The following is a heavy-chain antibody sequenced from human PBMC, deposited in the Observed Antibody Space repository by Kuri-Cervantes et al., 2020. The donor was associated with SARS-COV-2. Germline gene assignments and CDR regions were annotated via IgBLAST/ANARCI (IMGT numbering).Heavy chain of an antibody. V-gene: IGHV1-46*01. CDR1: GYTFISYY. CDR2: INPSGGST. D-gene: IGHD6-6*01. J-gene: IGHJ6*02. CDR3: ARDGSSSADVGDYYYYGMDV. Sequence: ASVKVSCKASGYTFISYYIHWVRQAPGQGLEWMGIINPSGGSTSYAQKFQGRLTMTRDTSTSTVYMELSSLRSEDTAVYYCARDGSSSADVGDYYYYGMDVWGQGTTVTVSS.